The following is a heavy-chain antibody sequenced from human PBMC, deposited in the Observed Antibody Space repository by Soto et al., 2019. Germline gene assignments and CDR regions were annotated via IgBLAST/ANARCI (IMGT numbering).Heavy chain of an antibody. CDR3: ARDRSVAVAGPGWFDP. J-gene: IGHJ5*02. CDR2: INAGNGNT. V-gene: IGHV1-3*01. Sequence: ASVKVSCKASGYTFTTHAMHWVRQAPGQRLEWMGWINAGNGNTKYSQKFQGRVTITRDTSASTAYMELSSLRSEDTAVYYCARDRSVAVAGPGWFDPWGQGTLVTVSS. CDR1: GYTFTTHA. D-gene: IGHD6-19*01.